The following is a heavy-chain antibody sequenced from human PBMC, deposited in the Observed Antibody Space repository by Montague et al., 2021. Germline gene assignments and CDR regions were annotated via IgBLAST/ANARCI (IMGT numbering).Heavy chain of an antibody. D-gene: IGHD3-10*01. CDR1: GGSVSTGGYS. V-gene: IGHV4-31*03. Sequence: TLSLTCSVSGGSVSTGGYSWSWIRQRPGQGLEWLGCTSLRGTTCYNPSLSRRLSISLDTSRNHLPLQLTSVTAADTAIYYCAIDASGSYVGWFNPWGQGALVTVS. CDR3: AIDASGSYVGWFNP. CDR2: TSLRGTT. J-gene: IGHJ5*02.